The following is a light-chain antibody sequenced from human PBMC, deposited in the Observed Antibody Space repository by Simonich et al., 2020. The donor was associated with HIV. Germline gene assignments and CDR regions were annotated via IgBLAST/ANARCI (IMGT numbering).Light chain of an antibody. CDR3: QQYNKWPPWT. CDR2: VAS. J-gene: IGKJ1*01. V-gene: IGKV3-15*01. Sequence: EIVLTQSPGTLSLSPGERATPSCRASQSVTSNLARYQQKPGQAPRLPIYVASTRATGIPARFSGSGSGTEFTLTISSLQSEDFAVYYCQQYNKWPPWTFGQGTKVEI. CDR1: QSVTSN.